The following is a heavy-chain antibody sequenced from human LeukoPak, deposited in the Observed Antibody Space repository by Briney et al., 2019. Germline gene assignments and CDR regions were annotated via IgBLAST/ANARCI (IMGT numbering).Heavy chain of an antibody. CDR2: IYYSGST. CDR1: GGSISSYY. Sequence: SETLSLTCTVSGGSISSYYWSWIRQPPGKGLEWIGYIYYSGSTNYNPSLKSRVTISVDTSKNQFSLKLSSVTAADTAVYYCARHLGWKGGLGAFDIWGQGTMVTVSS. D-gene: IGHD5-12*01. V-gene: IGHV4-59*08. CDR3: ARHLGWKGGLGAFDI. J-gene: IGHJ3*02.